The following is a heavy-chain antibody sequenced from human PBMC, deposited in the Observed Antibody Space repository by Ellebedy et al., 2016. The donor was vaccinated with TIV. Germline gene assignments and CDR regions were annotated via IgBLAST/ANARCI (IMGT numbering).Heavy chain of an antibody. CDR3: ARDLYSSEGLDV. CDR1: GFTFSRYW. J-gene: IGHJ6*02. CDR2: MKEDGSEK. V-gene: IGHV3-7*01. D-gene: IGHD6-19*01. Sequence: GESLKISCAASGFTFSRYWMSWVRQAPGKGLEWVAKMKEDGSEKYYVDSVKGRFTISSDNTKNSLYLKLNSLRAEDTAVYYCARDLYSSEGLDVWGQGTTVTVSS.